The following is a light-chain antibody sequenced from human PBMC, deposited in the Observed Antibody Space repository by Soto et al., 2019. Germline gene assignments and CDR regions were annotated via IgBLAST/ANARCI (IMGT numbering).Light chain of an antibody. V-gene: IGLV2-14*01. Sequence: QSVLTQPASGSGSPGQSITISCAGTSNDVGAYTYVSRYQQHPGKAPKLLIYDVSNRPSGVSNRFSGSKSGNTAFLIISGLQAEDEADYYCTSYTSNSTPYVFGGGTKVTVL. CDR3: TSYTSNSTPYV. CDR1: SNDVGAYTY. CDR2: DVS. J-gene: IGLJ1*01.